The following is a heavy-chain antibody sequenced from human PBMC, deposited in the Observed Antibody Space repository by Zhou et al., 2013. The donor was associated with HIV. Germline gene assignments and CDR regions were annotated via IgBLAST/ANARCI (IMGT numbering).Heavy chain of an antibody. V-gene: IGHV1-2*02. CDR1: EYSFTGYY. D-gene: IGHD1-20*01. CDR2: MAPNSDVT. J-gene: IGHJ4*02. CDR3: ATYGPGYNWMYK. Sequence: QVQLVQSGAEVKKPGASVKVSCKTEYSFTGYYMHWVRQAPGQGLEWMGWMAPNSDVTNYAPKLQGRVTMTRDTSISTAYMELSSLRSDDTAVYYCATYGPGYNWMYKWGQGTLVTVSS.